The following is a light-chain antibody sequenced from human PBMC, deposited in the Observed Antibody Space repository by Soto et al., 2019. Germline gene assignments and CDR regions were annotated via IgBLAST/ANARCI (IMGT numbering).Light chain of an antibody. CDR1: SSDVGAYYS. V-gene: IGLV2-14*01. Sequence: QSALTQPASVSGSPGQSITISCTGTSSDVGAYYSVSWYQHHPGKAPKLIIYGVTNRPSGVSIRFSGSKSGNTASLTISGLQAEDEADYHCSSYTSGSSHYVFGTGTKVTVL. CDR3: SSYTSGSSHYV. CDR2: GVT. J-gene: IGLJ1*01.